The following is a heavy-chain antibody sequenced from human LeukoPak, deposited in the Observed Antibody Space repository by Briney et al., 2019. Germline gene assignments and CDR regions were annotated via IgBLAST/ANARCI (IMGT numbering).Heavy chain of an antibody. CDR3: ARVNSGWHFDY. V-gene: IGHV4-39*07. CDR2: IYSRGNT. J-gene: IGHJ4*02. CDR1: GGSISSSSYD. D-gene: IGHD6-19*01. Sequence: SETLSLTCTVSGGSISSSSYDWGWIRQPPGKGLEWIGSIYSRGNTNYNPSLKGQVTKSVDTSKNQFSLKLSSVTAADTAVYYCARVNSGWHFDYWGQGTLVTVSS.